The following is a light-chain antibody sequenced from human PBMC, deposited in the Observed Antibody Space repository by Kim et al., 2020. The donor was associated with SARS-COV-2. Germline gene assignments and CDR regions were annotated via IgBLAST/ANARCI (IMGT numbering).Light chain of an antibody. V-gene: IGKV3-15*01. CDR2: GAS. CDR3: QQYNNWPPYT. CDR1: QRVSTN. J-gene: IGKJ2*01. Sequence: VAPGERATLACRASQRVSTNLAWYQQKTGQAPRLLIYGASTRATGIPARFSGSGSGTEFTLTINSMQSEDFAVYYCQQYNNWPPYTFGQGTKLEI.